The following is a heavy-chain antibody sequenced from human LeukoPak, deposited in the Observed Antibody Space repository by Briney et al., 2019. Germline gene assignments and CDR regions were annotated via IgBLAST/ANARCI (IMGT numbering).Heavy chain of an antibody. CDR3: ARLSSGWYYYYYYMDV. D-gene: IGHD6-19*01. V-gene: IGHV4-34*01. Sequence: MSSETLSLTCAVYGGSFSGYYWSWIRQPPGKGLEWIGEINHSGSTNYNPSLKSRVTISVDTSKNQFSLKLSSVTAADTAVYYCARLSSGWYYYYYYMDVWGKGTTVTVSS. CDR1: GGSFSGYY. J-gene: IGHJ6*03. CDR2: INHSGST.